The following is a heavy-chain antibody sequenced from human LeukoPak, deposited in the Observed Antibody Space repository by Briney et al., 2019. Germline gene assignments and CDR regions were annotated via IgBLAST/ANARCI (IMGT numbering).Heavy chain of an antibody. CDR3: VRGYSSGYRLDY. Sequence: SGGSLRLSCAVSGFTFSNYWMHWVRQAPGKGLVWVSRINRDGITTSYADSVKGRFAISRDNAKNTLYLQMNNLRVEDAAVYYCVRGYSSGYRLDYWGQGTLVTVSS. CDR2: INRDGITT. D-gene: IGHD3-22*01. CDR1: GFTFSNYW. V-gene: IGHV3-74*01. J-gene: IGHJ4*02.